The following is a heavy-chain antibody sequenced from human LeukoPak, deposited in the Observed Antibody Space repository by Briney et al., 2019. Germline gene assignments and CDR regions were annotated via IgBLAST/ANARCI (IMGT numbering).Heavy chain of an antibody. CDR1: GFTFNTYT. D-gene: IGHD3-3*01. CDR2: ISGSSGII. V-gene: IGHV3-48*01. Sequence: GGSLRLSCAASGFTFNTYTMNWVRQAPGKGLEWVSYISGSSGIIDYADSVRGRFTISRDNAKNSLYLQMNSLRAEDTAVYYCARVADFWSGYYDYWGQGTLVTVSS. CDR3: ARVADFWSGYYDY. J-gene: IGHJ4*02.